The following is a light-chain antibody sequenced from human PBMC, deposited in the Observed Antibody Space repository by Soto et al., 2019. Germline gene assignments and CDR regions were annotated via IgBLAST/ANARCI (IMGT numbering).Light chain of an antibody. V-gene: IGLV4-60*02. CDR1: SGHISYI. J-gene: IGLJ3*02. CDR2: LEGTGNY. Sequence: QSVLTQPSSASASLGSSVKLTCTLDSGHISYIVSWYQQRPGEAHRHLMKLEGTGNYNTGSGVPGRFSGSSSGTDRYLAISKLQFEDEAYYYCETWDTDTGVFGGGTQLTVL. CDR3: ETWDTDTGV.